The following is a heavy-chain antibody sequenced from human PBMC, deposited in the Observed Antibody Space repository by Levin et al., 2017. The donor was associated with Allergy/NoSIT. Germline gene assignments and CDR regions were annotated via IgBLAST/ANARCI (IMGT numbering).Heavy chain of an antibody. Sequence: SETLSLTCTVSGGSISSSSYYWGWIRQPPGKGLEWIGSIYYSGSTYYNPSLKSRVTISVDTSKNQFSLKLSSVTAADTAVYYCARSVYDFWSGDYRVDWFDPWGQGTLVTVSS. J-gene: IGHJ5*02. V-gene: IGHV4-39*01. D-gene: IGHD3-3*01. CDR3: ARSVYDFWSGDYRVDWFDP. CDR1: GGSISSSSYY. CDR2: IYYSGST.